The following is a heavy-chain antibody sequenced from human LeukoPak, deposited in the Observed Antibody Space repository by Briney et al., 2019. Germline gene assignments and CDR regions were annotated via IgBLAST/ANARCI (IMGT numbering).Heavy chain of an antibody. D-gene: IGHD3-22*01. V-gene: IGHV4-38-2*02. CDR3: ARWNYDSSGYLDY. CDR2: ISHSGST. J-gene: IGHJ4*02. Sequence: SETLSLTRTVSGYSISSGYYWGWIRQPPGKGLEWIGSISHSGSTYYNPSLKSRVTISVDTSKNHFSLNLTSVTAADTAVYYCARWNYDSSGYLDYWGQGTLVTVSS. CDR1: GYSISSGYY.